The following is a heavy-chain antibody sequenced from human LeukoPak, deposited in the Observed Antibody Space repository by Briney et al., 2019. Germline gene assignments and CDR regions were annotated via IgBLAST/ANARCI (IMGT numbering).Heavy chain of an antibody. Sequence: RASVKVSCKASGGTFSSYAISWVRQAPGQGLEWMGGIIPIFGTANYAQKFQGRVTITADESTSTAYMELSSLRSEDTAVYYCARDRDYGDYQVGNYYYGMDVWGQGTTVTVSS. V-gene: IGHV1-69*13. CDR3: ARDRDYGDYQVGNYYYGMDV. CDR1: GGTFSSYA. D-gene: IGHD4-17*01. CDR2: IIPIFGTA. J-gene: IGHJ6*02.